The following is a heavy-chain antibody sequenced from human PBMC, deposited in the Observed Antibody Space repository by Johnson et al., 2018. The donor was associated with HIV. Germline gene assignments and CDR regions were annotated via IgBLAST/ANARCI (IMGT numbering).Heavy chain of an antibody. J-gene: IGHJ3*01. D-gene: IGHD3-22*01. Sequence: QVQLVESGGGVVQPGRSLRLSCAASGFTFSSYGMHWVRQAPGKGLEWVAVIWYDGGNKYYADSVKGRFTVSRDNSKNTLYLQMNSLRAEDTAVYYCARGDYYDTRGSFSDAFDVWGQGTMVTVSS. CDR1: GFTFSSYG. CDR3: ARGDYYDTRGSFSDAFDV. CDR2: IWYDGGNK. V-gene: IGHV3-33*08.